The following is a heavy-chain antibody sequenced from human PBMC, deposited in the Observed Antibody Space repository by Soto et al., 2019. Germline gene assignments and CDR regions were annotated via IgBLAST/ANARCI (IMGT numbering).Heavy chain of an antibody. CDR2: IYYSGST. CDR1: GGSISSYY. D-gene: IGHD4-17*01. V-gene: IGHV4-59*08. J-gene: IGHJ2*01. CDR3: ARHDYGDYAFFDL. Sequence: QVQLQESGPGLVKPSETLSLTCTVSGGSISSYYWSWLRQPPGKGLEWIGYIYYSGSTNYNPSLKSRVTISVDTSKNQFSLKLSSVTAADTAVYYCARHDYGDYAFFDLWGRGTLVTVSS.